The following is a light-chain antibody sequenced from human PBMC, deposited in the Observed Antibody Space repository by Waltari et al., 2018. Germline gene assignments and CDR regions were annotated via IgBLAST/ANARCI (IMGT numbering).Light chain of an antibody. CDR1: QSVSSY. J-gene: IGKJ5*01. V-gene: IGKV3-11*01. CDR2: DAS. Sequence: EIVLTQSPAPLSLSPGERATLSCRARQSVSSYLAWYQQKPGQSPRLLIYDASNMATGIPARFSGSGSGTDFTLTRSSLEPEDFAVYYCQQRSNWPPITFGQGTRLEIK. CDR3: QQRSNWPPIT.